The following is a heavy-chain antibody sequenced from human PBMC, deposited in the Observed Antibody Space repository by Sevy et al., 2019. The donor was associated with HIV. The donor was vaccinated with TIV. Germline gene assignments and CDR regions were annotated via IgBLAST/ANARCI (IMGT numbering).Heavy chain of an antibody. V-gene: IGHV3-11*01. CDR2: ISSSGSTI. D-gene: IGHD4-4*01. CDR3: ARGSTVTTIDYYYGMDV. J-gene: IGHJ6*02. Sequence: GGSLRLSCAASGFTFSDYYISWIRQAPGKGLEWVSYISSSGSTIYYADSVKGRFTISRDNAKNSLYLQMNSLRAEDTAVYYCARGSTVTTIDYYYGMDVWGQGTTVTVSS. CDR1: GFTFSDYY.